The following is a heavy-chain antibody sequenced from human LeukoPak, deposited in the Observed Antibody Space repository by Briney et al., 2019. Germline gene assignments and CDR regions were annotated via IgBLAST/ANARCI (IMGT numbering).Heavy chain of an antibody. CDR1: GFTVTDNF. CDR3: AKPDYSGVPGFS. CDR2: MYRASNT. J-gene: IGHJ4*02. D-gene: IGHD4-11*01. V-gene: IGHV3-53*01. Sequence: GRTLRLSCAASGFTVTDNFMSWVRQAPGQGLEGGSVMYRASNTFYADSVKGRFTISRDNSRNTLHLQMNSLRAEDTAVYYCAKPDYSGVPGFSWGQGTLVTVSS.